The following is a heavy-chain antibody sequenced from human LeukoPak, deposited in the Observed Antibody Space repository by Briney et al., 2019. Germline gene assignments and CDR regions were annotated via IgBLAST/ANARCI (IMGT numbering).Heavy chain of an antibody. V-gene: IGHV3-23*01. J-gene: IGHJ6*03. D-gene: IGHD3-3*01. CDR2: ISGSGGST. CDR3: ARWVNYDFWSGPPFYYYMDV. Sequence: GSLRLSCAASGFTFSSYAMSWVRQAPGKGLEWVSAISGSGGSTYYADSVKGRFTISRDNSKNTLYLQMNSLRAEDTAVYYCARWVNYDFWSGPPFYYYMDVWGKGTTVTVSS. CDR1: GFTFSSYA.